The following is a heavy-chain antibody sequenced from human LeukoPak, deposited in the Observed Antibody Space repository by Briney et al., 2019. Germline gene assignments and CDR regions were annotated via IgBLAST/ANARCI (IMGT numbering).Heavy chain of an antibody. D-gene: IGHD4-17*01. Sequence: GGSLRLSCAASGFTFSDYYMSWIRQAPGKGLEWVPYISSSGSTIYYADSVKGRFTISRDNAKNSLYLQMNSLRAEDTAVYYCARENGDSPVWFDPWGQGTLVTVSS. V-gene: IGHV3-11*01. J-gene: IGHJ5*02. CDR1: GFTFSDYY. CDR3: ARENGDSPVWFDP. CDR2: ISSSGSTI.